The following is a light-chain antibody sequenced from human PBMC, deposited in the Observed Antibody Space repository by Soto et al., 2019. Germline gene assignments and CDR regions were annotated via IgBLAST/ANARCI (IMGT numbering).Light chain of an antibody. CDR1: SSDIGSYNL. J-gene: IGLJ2*01. Sequence: QSVLTQPASVSGSPGQSITISCNGTSSDIGSYNLVSWYQQHPGKAPKLMIYEGSKRPSGVSNRFSGSKSGNTASLTISGLQAEDEADYYYCSFAASGTIFGGGTKLPS. CDR3: CSFAASGTI. CDR2: EGS. V-gene: IGLV2-23*01.